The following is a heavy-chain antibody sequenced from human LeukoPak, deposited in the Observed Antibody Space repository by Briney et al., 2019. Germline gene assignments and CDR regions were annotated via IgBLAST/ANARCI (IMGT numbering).Heavy chain of an antibody. Sequence: PGGSLRLSCAASGFTFSSYSMNWVRQAPGKGLEWVSSISSSSSYIYYADSVKGRFTISRDNAKNSLYLQMNSLRAEDTAVYYCARARTAMVDGHLDYWGQGTLVTVSS. V-gene: IGHV3-21*01. CDR1: GFTFSSYS. CDR3: ARARTAMVDGHLDY. D-gene: IGHD5-18*01. J-gene: IGHJ4*02. CDR2: ISSSSSYI.